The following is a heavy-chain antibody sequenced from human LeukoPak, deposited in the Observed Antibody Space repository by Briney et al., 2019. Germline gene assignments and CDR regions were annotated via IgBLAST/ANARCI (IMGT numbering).Heavy chain of an antibody. J-gene: IGHJ4*02. D-gene: IGHD6-13*01. CDR2: IIPMSGTA. CDR1: GGTFSSST. CDR3: ARASKIAAAGTREDY. V-gene: IGHV1-69*05. Sequence: SVKVSCKASGGTFSSSTINWVRQAPRQGLEWMGGIIPMSGTANYAQKLQGRVTMTTDTSTSTAYMELRSLRSDDTAVYYCARASKIAAAGTREDYWGQGTLVTVSS.